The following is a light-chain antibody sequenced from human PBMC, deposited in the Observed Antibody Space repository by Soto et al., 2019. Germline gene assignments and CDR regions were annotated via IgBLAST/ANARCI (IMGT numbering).Light chain of an antibody. J-gene: IGKJ1*01. Sequence: EIVLTHSPGTLSLPPGEIATLSCRASQSVRTSSLAWYQQKLGQAPRLLIYVVSNRATGIPDRFRGSGSGTDFTLTISRLESEDFADDYCQQYGTSPRTFGQGTKVEI. CDR1: QSVRTSS. CDR2: VVS. V-gene: IGKV3-20*01. CDR3: QQYGTSPRT.